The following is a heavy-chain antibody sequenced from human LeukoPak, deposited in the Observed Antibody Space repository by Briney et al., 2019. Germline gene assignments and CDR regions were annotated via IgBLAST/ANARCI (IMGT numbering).Heavy chain of an antibody. CDR2: ISAYNGNT. CDR1: GYTFTSYG. V-gene: IGHV1-18*01. CDR3: ASDRWQQLVRVYDY. D-gene: IGHD6-13*01. J-gene: IGHJ4*02. Sequence: ASVKVSCKASGYTFTSYGISWVRQAPGQGLEGRGWISAYNGNTNYAQKFKGRVTMTRATSISTAYMELSRLRSDDTAVYYCASDRWQQLVRVYDYWGQGTLVTVSS.